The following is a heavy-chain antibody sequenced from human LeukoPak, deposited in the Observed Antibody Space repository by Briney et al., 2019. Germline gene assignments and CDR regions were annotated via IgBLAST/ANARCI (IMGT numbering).Heavy chain of an antibody. CDR1: GFTFSSYG. J-gene: IGHJ5*02. D-gene: IGHD1-26*01. V-gene: IGHV3-30*02. CDR2: RRYDGSNK. CDR3: AKTTVGATKTLGWFDP. Sequence: GGSLGLSCAASGFTFSSYGMHWVRQATGKGLEWVTFRRYDGSNKYYADSVKGRFTISRDNSKNTLYLQMNSLRAEDTAVYYCAKTTVGATKTLGWFDPWGQGTLVTVSS.